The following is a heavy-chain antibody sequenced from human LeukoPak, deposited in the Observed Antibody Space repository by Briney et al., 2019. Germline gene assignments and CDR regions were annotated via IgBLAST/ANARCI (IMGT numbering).Heavy chain of an antibody. CDR2: SIPILGIA. V-gene: IGHV1-69*04. D-gene: IGHD3-10*01. CDR1: GGTFSSYA. CDR3: ARGYYYGSGSYPDY. Sequence: GSSVKVSCKASGGTFSSYAISWVRQAPGQGLEWMGRSIPILGIAKYAQKSRGRVTTTADKSTSTAYMELSSLRSEDTAVYYCARGYYYGSGSYPDYWGQGTLVTVSS. J-gene: IGHJ4*02.